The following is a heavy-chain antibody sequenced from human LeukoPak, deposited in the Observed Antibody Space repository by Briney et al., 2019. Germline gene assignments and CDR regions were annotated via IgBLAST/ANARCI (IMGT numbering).Heavy chain of an antibody. D-gene: IGHD3-3*01. CDR3: ARDYDFWSGYYTEGYYFDY. J-gene: IGHJ4*02. CDR2: IKQDGSEK. CDR1: GFTFSSYW. Sequence: AGGSLRLSCAASGFTFSSYWMSWVRQAPGKGLEWVANIKQDGSEKYYVDSVKGRFTISRDNAKNSLYLQMNSLRAEDTAVYYCARDYDFWSGYYTEGYYFDYWGQGTLVTVSS. V-gene: IGHV3-7*01.